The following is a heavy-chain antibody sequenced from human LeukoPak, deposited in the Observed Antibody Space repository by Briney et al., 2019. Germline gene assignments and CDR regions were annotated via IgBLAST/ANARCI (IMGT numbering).Heavy chain of an antibody. CDR3: ARAGVAGTWVHFDY. Sequence: GGSLRLSCAASRFTFSTYSMTWVRQAPGKGLEWVSYISSSSSTIYYAESVKGRFTISRDNAKNSLYLQMNSLRDEDTAVYYCARAGVAGTWVHFDYWGQGTLVTVSS. V-gene: IGHV3-48*02. CDR2: ISSSSSTI. D-gene: IGHD6-19*01. J-gene: IGHJ4*02. CDR1: RFTFSTYS.